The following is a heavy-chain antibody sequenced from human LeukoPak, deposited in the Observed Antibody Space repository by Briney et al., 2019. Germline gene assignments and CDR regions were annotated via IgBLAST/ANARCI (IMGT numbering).Heavy chain of an antibody. CDR1: GYTFTDYG. Sequence: ASVKVSCKASGYTFTDYGITWVRQAPGQGLEWMGWMNPNSGNTGYAQKFQGRVTMTEDTSTDTAYMELSSLRSEDTAVYYCATLYSGSYWAFDIWGQGTMVTVSS. V-gene: IGHV1-8*02. CDR3: ATLYSGSYWAFDI. J-gene: IGHJ3*02. CDR2: MNPNSGNT. D-gene: IGHD1-26*01.